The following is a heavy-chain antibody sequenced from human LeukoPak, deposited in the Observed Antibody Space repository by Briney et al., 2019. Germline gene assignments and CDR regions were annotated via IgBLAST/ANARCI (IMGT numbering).Heavy chain of an antibody. CDR3: ARDSRSSYSFDY. Sequence: GASVKVSCKASGYTFTGYYMHWVRQAPGQGLEWLGWINPNSGGTNYAQKFQGRVTMTRDTSINTAYMELSSLRSDDTAVYYCARDSRSSYSFDYWGQGTLVTVSS. CDR1: GYTFTGYY. J-gene: IGHJ4*02. CDR2: INPNSGGT. D-gene: IGHD6-6*01. V-gene: IGHV1-2*02.